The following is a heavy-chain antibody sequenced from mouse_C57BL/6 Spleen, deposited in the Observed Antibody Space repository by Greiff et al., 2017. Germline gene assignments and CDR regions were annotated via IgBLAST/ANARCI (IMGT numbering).Heavy chain of an antibody. J-gene: IGHJ3*01. CDR2: IDPSDSYT. V-gene: IGHV1-59*01. D-gene: IGHD2-3*01. CDR1: GYTFTSYW. Sequence: VQLQQPGAELVRPGTSVKLSCKASGYTFTSYWMHWVKQRPGQGLEWIGVIDPSDSYTNYNQKFKGKATLTVDTSSSTAYMQLSSLTSEDSAVXYCARKRGDGYLFAYWGQGTLVTVSA. CDR3: ARKRGDGYLFAY.